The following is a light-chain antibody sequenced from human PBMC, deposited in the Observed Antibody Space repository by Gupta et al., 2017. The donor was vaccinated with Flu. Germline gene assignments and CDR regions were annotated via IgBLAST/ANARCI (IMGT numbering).Light chain of an antibody. J-gene: IGKJ1*01. V-gene: IGKV2-28*01. CDR3: MQALQTPPT. CDR2: LGS. CDR1: QSLLHSNTYNY. Sequence: VTPGEPASISCRSSQSLLHSNTYNYLDWYLQKPVQSPQVLIYLGSNRASGVPDRFSGSGSGTDFTLKISRVEAEDVGVYYCMQALQTPPTFGQGTKVEIK.